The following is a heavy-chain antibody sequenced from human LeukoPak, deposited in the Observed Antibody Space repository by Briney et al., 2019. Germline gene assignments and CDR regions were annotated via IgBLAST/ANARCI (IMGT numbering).Heavy chain of an antibody. V-gene: IGHV1-3*01. CDR1: GYTFTNYA. CDR3: ARSSGFGMDV. D-gene: IGHD6-19*01. CDR2: INAGNGNT. Sequence: APVKVSCKASGYTFTNYAVHWVRQAPGQRLEWMGWINAGNGNTKYSQKFQDRVTITRDTSASTVYMELSSLRSEDTSVYYCARSSGFGMDVWGQGTTVTVSS. J-gene: IGHJ6*02.